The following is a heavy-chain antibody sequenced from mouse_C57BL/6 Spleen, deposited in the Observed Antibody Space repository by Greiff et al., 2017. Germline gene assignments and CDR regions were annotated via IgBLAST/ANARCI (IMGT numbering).Heavy chain of an antibody. V-gene: IGHV1-81*01. CDR2: IYPRSGNT. CDR3: ARSYYDYDAWFAY. CDR1: GYTFTSYG. D-gene: IGHD2-4*01. Sequence: VQLQQSGAELARPGASVKLSCKASGYTFTSYGMSWVKQRTGQGLEWIGEIYPRSGNTYYNEKFKGKATLTADKSSSTAYMELRSLTSEDSAVYVGARSYYDYDAWFAYWGQGTLVTVSA. J-gene: IGHJ3*01.